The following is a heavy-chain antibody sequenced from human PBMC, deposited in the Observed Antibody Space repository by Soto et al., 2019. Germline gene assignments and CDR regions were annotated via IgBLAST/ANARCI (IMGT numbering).Heavy chain of an antibody. J-gene: IGHJ6*02. CDR2: IIPIFGTA. Sequence: ASVKVSFKASGGAFSRYAISWVRQAPGQGREWMGGIIPIFGTANYAQKFQGRVTITADKSTSTAYMELSRLRSEDTAVYSCERCEVGENWHDAASYYYYYGMDVWGQGXTVTVSS. V-gene: IGHV1-69*06. CDR3: ERCEVGENWHDAASYYYYYGMDV. D-gene: IGHD1-1*01. CDR1: GGAFSRYA.